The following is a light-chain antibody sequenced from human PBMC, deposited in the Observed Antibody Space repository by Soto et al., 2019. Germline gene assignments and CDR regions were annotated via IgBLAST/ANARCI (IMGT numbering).Light chain of an antibody. CDR3: QSYDSSFVL. J-gene: IGLJ2*01. V-gene: IGLV2-14*02. Sequence: QSALTQPASVSGSPGQSITISCTGTSSDVGSYNLVSWYQQHPGKAPKLMIYEGSKRPSGVSNRFSGSTDGSSNSASLTISGLQTEDEADYYCQSYDSSFVLFGGGTKLTVL. CDR1: SSDVGSYNL. CDR2: EGS.